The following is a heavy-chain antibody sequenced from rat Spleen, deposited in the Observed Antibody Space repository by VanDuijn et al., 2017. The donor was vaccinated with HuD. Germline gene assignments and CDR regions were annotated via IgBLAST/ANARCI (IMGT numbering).Heavy chain of an antibody. CDR2: VTPSGITT. Sequence: EVQLVESGGGLVQPGRSLKLSCAASGFTFSKYGMQWIRQTPTKGLEWVAAVTPSGITTDYRDSVKGRFTISRENAESTLYLQMNSLQSEDTATYYCARSYGYTLFDYWGQGVMVTVSS. J-gene: IGHJ2*01. CDR3: ARSYGYTLFDY. CDR1: GFTFSKYG. V-gene: IGHV5-19*01. D-gene: IGHD1-9*01.